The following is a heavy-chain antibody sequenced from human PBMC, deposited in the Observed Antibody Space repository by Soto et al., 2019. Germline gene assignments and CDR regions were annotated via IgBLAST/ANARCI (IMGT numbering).Heavy chain of an antibody. J-gene: IGHJ1*01. CDR2: ISSSSRYI. V-gene: IGHV3-21*01. D-gene: IGHD3-9*01. Sequence: GGSLRLSCAASGFTFSSYSMNWVRQAPGKGLEWVSSISSSSRYIYYPDSVKGRFTVSRDNAKNSLYLQMSSLRAEDTAVYYCARGFDILTGLYFQHWGQGTLVTVSS. CDR3: ARGFDILTGLYFQH. CDR1: GFTFSSYS.